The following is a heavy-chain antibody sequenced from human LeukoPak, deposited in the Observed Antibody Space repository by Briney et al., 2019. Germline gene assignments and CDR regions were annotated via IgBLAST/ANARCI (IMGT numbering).Heavy chain of an antibody. CDR1: GFTFSSYW. V-gene: IGHV3-74*01. D-gene: IGHD1-26*01. Sequence: GGSLRLSCAAPGFTFSSYWMHWVRQAPGKGLVWVSRINTDGRSTSYADPLKGRFTISRDNAKNTLHLQMNSLRAEDTDVYYCARERWELLRIQNYYYYYMDVWGKGTTVTVSS. CDR3: ARERWELLRIQNYYYYYMDV. J-gene: IGHJ6*03. CDR2: INTDGRST.